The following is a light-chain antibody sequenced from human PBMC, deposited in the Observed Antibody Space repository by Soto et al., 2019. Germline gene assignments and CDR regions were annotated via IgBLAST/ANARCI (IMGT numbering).Light chain of an antibody. Sequence: QTVVTQPPSASGTPGQRVTISCSGSRSSIGSNTVNWYQHLPGSAPKLLIYSNNHRPSGVPDRFSASKAGASASLAISGLQYEDEGDYYCAAWDASLGGFYVFGSGTKLTVL. CDR3: AAWDASLGGFYV. J-gene: IGLJ1*01. CDR2: SNN. CDR1: RSSIGSNT. V-gene: IGLV1-44*01.